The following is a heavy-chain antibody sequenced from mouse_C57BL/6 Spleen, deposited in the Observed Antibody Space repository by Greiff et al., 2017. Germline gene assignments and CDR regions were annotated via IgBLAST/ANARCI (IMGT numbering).Heavy chain of an antibody. CDR2: INYDGSST. V-gene: IGHV5-16*01. Sequence: EVQLVESEGGLVQPGSSMKLSCTASGFTFSDYYMAWVRQVPEKGLEWVANINYDGSSTYYLDSLKSRFIISRDNAKNILYRQMSSLKSEDTATYYCAREGYGNCFDYWGQGTTRT. CDR1: GFTFSDYY. J-gene: IGHJ2*01. D-gene: IGHD2-10*02. CDR3: AREGYGNCFDY.